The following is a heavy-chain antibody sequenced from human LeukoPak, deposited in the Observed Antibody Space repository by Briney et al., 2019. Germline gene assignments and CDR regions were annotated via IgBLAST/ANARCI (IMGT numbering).Heavy chain of an antibody. CDR3: ARSYGNHLTFFDY. J-gene: IGHJ4*02. Sequence: GGSLRLSCAASGLTFADYAIHWVRQAPGKGLEWVSGISWNSGIIGYADSVKGRFTISRDNAKNSLYLQMNSLRAEDTALYYCARSYGNHLTFFDYWGQGTLVTVSS. D-gene: IGHD1-14*01. V-gene: IGHV3-9*01. CDR1: GLTFADYA. CDR2: ISWNSGII.